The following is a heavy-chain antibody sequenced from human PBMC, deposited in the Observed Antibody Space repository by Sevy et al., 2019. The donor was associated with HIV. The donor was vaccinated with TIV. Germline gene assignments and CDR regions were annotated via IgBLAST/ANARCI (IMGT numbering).Heavy chain of an antibody. CDR1: GFTFSSYG. CDR3: AKGVTYSSGWTGGDDAFDI. V-gene: IGHV3-30*02. J-gene: IGHJ3*02. CDR2: IRYDGSNK. Sequence: GGSLRLSCAASGFTFSSYGMHWVRQAPGKGLEWVAFIRYDGSNKYYADSVKGRFTISRDNSKNMLYLQMNSLRAEDTAVYYCAKGVTYSSGWTGGDDAFDIWGQGTMVTVSS. D-gene: IGHD6-19*01.